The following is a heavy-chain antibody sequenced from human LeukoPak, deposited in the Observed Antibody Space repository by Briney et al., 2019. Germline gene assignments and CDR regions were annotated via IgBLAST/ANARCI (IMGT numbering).Heavy chain of an antibody. CDR3: AIYYYGSGSYVDY. J-gene: IGHJ4*02. V-gene: IGHV1-69*05. Sequence: SVKVSCKASGGTFSSCAISWVRQAPGQGLEWMGRIIPIFGTANYAQKFQGRVTITTDESTSTAYMELSSLRSEDTAVYYCAIYYYGSGSYVDYWGQGTQVTVSS. D-gene: IGHD3-10*01. CDR1: GGTFSSCA. CDR2: IIPIFGTA.